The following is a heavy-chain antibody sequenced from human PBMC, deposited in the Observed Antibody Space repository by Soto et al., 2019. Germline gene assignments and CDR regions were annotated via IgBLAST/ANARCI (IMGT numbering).Heavy chain of an antibody. V-gene: IGHV4-39*01. CDR1: GGSISSSSYC. J-gene: IGHJ6*03. CDR3: ARHWYDFWSGYYHPSNYYYYMDV. D-gene: IGHD3-3*01. CDR2: IYYSGST. Sequence: TSETLSLTCPVSGGSISSSSYCCGLFRQPPGKGLEWIGSIYYSGSTYYNPSLKSRVTISVDTSKNQFSLKLSSVTAADTAVYYCARHWYDFWSGYYHPSNYYYYMDVWGKGTTVTVSS.